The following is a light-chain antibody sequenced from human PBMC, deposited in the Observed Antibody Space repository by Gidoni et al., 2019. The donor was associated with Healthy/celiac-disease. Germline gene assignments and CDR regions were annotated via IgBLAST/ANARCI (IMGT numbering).Light chain of an antibody. J-gene: IGKJ4*01. CDR2: AAS. V-gene: IGKV1-39*01. CDR1: QSISSY. CDR3: QQSYSTPLT. Sequence: DIQMTQSPSSLSASVGDRVTITCRASQSISSYLNWYQQKPGKAPKLLIYAASSLQSGVPSRFSGSGFGTDFTLTISSLQPEDFATYYCQQSYSTPLTFGGXTKVEIK.